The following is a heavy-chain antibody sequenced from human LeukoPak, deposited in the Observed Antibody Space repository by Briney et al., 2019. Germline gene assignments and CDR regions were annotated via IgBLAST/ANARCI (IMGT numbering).Heavy chain of an antibody. CDR2: VFHSGNT. CDR3: ARDRSVGVLPAPPFDF. J-gene: IGHJ4*02. Sequence: SETLSLTCTVSGYSISSTYYWGWIRQPPGKGLEWVGSVFHSGNTYYNPSLKSRLTISADTSKYQFSLTLTSVTAADTAVYYCARDRSVGVLPAPPFDFWGQGTLVTVSS. CDR1: GYSISSTYY. D-gene: IGHD6-6*01. V-gene: IGHV4-38-2*02.